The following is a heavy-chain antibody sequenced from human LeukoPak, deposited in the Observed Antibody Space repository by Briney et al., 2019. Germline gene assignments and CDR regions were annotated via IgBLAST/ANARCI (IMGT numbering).Heavy chain of an antibody. CDR1: GFTVSSNY. V-gene: IGHV3-66*01. J-gene: IGHJ4*02. Sequence: GGSLRLSCAASGFTVSSNYMSWVRQAPGKGLEWVSVIYSGGSTYYADSVKGRFTISRDNFKNTLYLQMNSLRAEDTAVYYCAREDTAMGLDYWGQGTLVNVSS. CDR3: AREDTAMGLDY. D-gene: IGHD5-18*01. CDR2: IYSGGST.